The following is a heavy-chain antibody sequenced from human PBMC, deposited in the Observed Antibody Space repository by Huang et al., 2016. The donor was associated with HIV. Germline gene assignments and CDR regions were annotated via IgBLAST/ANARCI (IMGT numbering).Heavy chain of an antibody. J-gene: IGHJ4*02. CDR2: ISGGRGDR. Sequence: QVLLVQSGAEVKKPGASVKVSCKASGDTFTAHALHWVRQAPGQGLEWMGWISGGRGDRKYSQKVQGRVSFTRDTSASTVYMEMSNLRSEDTAVYYCARPMAPSGTTGEYFDYWGQGSLVTVSS. CDR1: GDTFTAHA. D-gene: IGHD1-1*01. V-gene: IGHV1-3*01. CDR3: ARPMAPSGTTGEYFDY.